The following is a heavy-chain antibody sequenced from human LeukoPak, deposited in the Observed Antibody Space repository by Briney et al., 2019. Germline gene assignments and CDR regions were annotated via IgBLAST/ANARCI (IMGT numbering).Heavy chain of an antibody. D-gene: IGHD3-22*01. CDR3: ARSRRRGYYYRFDP. V-gene: IGHV1-18*01. J-gene: IGHJ5*02. Sequence: GASVKVSCKASGYTFTSYGISWVRQAPGQGLEWMGWISAYNGNTNYAQKLQGRVTMTTDTSTSTAYMELSSLRSEDTAVYYCARSRRRGYYYRFDPWGQGTLVTVSS. CDR2: ISAYNGNT. CDR1: GYTFTSYG.